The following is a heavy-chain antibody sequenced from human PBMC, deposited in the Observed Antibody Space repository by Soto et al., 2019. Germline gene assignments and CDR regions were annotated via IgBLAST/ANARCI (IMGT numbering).Heavy chain of an antibody. CDR1: GGSLSGYY. CDR3: GRLETRYYFDY. CDR2: FYSSGSP. V-gene: IGHV4-59*01. Sequence: SETLSLTCTVSGGSLSGYYWSWIRQPPGKGLEWIGDFYSSGSPHHNPSLKNRVSISVDTSKNQFSLKMSSVTAADTAVYYCGRLETRYYFDYGGRETLVTVS. J-gene: IGHJ4*02. D-gene: IGHD1-1*01.